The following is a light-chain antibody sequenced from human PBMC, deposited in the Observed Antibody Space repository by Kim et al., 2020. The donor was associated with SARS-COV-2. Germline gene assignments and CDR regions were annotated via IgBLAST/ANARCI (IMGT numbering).Light chain of an antibody. CDR3: SSYATSTTWV. Sequence: QSALTQPASVSESPGQSITISCTGSSNDVGAYDHVSWYQQHPDKVPKLLIFNVNGRPSGVSSRFSGSKSGNTASLTISDLQTEDEADYYCSSYATSTTWVFGGGTKVTV. CDR2: NVN. J-gene: IGLJ3*02. V-gene: IGLV2-14*01. CDR1: SNDVGAYDH.